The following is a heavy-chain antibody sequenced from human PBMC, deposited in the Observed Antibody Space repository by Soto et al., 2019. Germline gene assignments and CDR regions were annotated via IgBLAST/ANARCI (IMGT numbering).Heavy chain of an antibody. Sequence: GGSLRLSCAASGFTFSSYGMHWVRQAPGKGLEWVAVISYDGSNKYYADSVKGRFTISRDNSKNTLYLQMNSLRAEDTAVYYCAKILNGGCSGGSCYSGYYYYGMDVWGQGTTVTVSS. J-gene: IGHJ6*02. CDR3: AKILNGGCSGGSCYSGYYYYGMDV. D-gene: IGHD2-15*01. V-gene: IGHV3-30*18. CDR1: GFTFSSYG. CDR2: ISYDGSNK.